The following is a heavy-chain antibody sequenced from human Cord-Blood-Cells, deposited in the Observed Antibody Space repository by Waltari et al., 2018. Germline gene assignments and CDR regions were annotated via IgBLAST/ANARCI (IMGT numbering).Heavy chain of an antibody. CDR2: IYYSGST. V-gene: IGHV4-39*01. J-gene: IGHJ4*02. Sequence: QLQLQESGPGLVKPSETLSLTCTVSGGSISSSSYYWGWISQPPGKGLEWIGSIYYSGSTYYNPSLKSRVTISVDTSKNQFSLKLSSVTAADTAVYYCARLAGSSWYNFDYWGQGTLVTVSS. D-gene: IGHD6-13*01. CDR3: ARLAGSSWYNFDY. CDR1: GGSISSSSYY.